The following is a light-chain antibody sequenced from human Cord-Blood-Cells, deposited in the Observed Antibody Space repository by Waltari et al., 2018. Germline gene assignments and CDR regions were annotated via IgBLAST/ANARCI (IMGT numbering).Light chain of an antibody. V-gene: IGLV2-14*01. J-gene: IGLJ1*01. CDR2: EVS. CDR1: SSDAGGYNY. Sequence: QSALTQPASVPGSPGQSITISCTGTSSDAGGYNYVSWYTQHPGKAPKLMIYEVSNRRSGVPSRLSCAEHGNAASLTSDGAEDEDQAYYYRISYTSSSTLLYVCGTGTKVTVL. CDR3: ISYTSSSTLLYV.